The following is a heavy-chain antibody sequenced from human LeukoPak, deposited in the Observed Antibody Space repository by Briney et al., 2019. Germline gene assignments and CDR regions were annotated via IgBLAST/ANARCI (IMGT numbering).Heavy chain of an antibody. CDR1: GFTFSSYE. CDR2: ISYSGSTI. V-gene: IGHV3-48*03. J-gene: IGHJ4*02. CDR3: ARSVMFYTMNS. Sequence: GGSLRLSCAASGFTFSSYEMNWVRQAPEKGLEWVSYISYSGSTIYYADSVEGRLTISRDNAKNSLYLQMNSLRAEDTAVYYCARSVMFYTMNSWGQGTLVTVSS. D-gene: IGHD3-22*01.